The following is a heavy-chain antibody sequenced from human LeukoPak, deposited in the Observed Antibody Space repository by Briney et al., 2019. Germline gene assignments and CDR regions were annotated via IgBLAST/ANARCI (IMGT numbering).Heavy chain of an antibody. V-gene: IGHV4-4*07. Sequence: SETLSLTCTVSGGSISSYYWSWIRQPAGKGLEWIGRIYTSGSTNYNPFLKSRVTMSVDTSKNQFSLKLSSVTAADTAVYYCARDSTGLWFGELLKGGVFDYWGQGTLVTVSS. CDR2: IYTSGST. CDR3: ARDSTGLWFGELLKGGVFDY. D-gene: IGHD3-10*01. J-gene: IGHJ4*02. CDR1: GGSISSYY.